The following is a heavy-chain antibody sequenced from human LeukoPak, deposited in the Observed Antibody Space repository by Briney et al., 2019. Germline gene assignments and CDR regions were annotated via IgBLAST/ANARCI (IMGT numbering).Heavy chain of an antibody. D-gene: IGHD3-10*01. CDR2: IFHSGST. J-gene: IGHJ5*02. V-gene: IGHV4-4*02. CDR1: SGSIFSSNW. CDR3: ARRRMVRAPFRFDP. Sequence: PSETLSLTCAVSSGSIFSSNWWSWVRQPPGKGLEWIGQIFHSGSTSYSPSLKSRVTLSVDKSKNQFSLKLSSVTAADTAVYYCARRRMVRAPFRFDPWGQGTLVTVSS.